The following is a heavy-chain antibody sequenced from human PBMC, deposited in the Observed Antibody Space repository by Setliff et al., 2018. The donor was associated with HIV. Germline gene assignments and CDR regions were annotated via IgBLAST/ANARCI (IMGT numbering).Heavy chain of an antibody. CDR1: GYTLAGYF. CDR2: INPNSGGT. Sequence: ASVKVSCKASGYTLAGYFMHWVRQAPGQGLEWMGWINPNSGGTNYAQKFQGRVTMTRDTSISTAYMELTRLRSGDTAVHYCTRDLLVATIKGTNWGQGTLVTVSS. CDR3: TRDLLVATIKGTN. J-gene: IGHJ4*02. D-gene: IGHD5-12*01. V-gene: IGHV1-2*02.